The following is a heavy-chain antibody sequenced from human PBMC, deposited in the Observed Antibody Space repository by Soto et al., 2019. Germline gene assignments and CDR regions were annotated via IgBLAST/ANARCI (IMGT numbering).Heavy chain of an antibody. D-gene: IGHD3-10*02. CDR3: ERLMFGMDV. V-gene: IGHV5-51*01. CDR2: IYPGDSDT. CDR1: GYSFTSYW. Sequence: GESLTISCKGSGYSFTSYWLGWGRQMPGKGLEWMGIIYPGDSDTRYSPSFQGHVTISADKSISTAYLQWSRLKASDTAMNYCERLMFGMDVWDKETTFTVAS. J-gene: IGHJ6*04.